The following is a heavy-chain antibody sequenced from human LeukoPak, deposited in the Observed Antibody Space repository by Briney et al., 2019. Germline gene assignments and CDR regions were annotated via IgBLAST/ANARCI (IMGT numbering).Heavy chain of an antibody. D-gene: IGHD3-10*01. V-gene: IGHV4-59*01. CDR2: IYYSGST. J-gene: IGHJ6*03. CDR1: GRSISSYY. Sequence: KPSETLSLTCTVSGRSISSYYWSWIRQPPGKGLEWIGYIYYSGSTNYNPSLKSRVTISVDTSKNQFSLKLSSVTAADTAVYYCARIRGFGADFYYYYVDVWGKGTTVTVSS. CDR3: ARIRGFGADFYYYYVDV.